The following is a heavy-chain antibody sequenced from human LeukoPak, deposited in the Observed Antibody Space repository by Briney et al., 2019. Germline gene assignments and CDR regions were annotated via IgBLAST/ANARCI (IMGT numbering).Heavy chain of an antibody. D-gene: IGHD3-22*01. CDR1: GYTFTSYD. CDR2: MNPNSGNT. V-gene: IGHV1-8*03. CDR3: ARGGYYYDSSGYYVLFDY. Sequence: GASVKVSCKASGYTFTSYDINWVRQATGQGLEWMGWMNPNSGNTGYAQKFQGRVTITRNTSISTAYMELSSLRSEDTAVYYCARGGYYYDSSGYYVLFDYWGQGTLVTVSS. J-gene: IGHJ4*02.